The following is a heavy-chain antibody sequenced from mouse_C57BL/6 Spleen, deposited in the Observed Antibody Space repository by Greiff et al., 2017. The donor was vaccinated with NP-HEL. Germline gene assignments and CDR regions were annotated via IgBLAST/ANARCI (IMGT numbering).Heavy chain of an antibody. Sequence: VQLQESGPGLVKPSQSLSLTCSVTGYSITSGYYWNWIRQFPGNKLEWMGYISYDGSNNYNPSLKNRISITRDTSKNQFFLKLNSVTTEDTATYYCAREGVTGVWYFDVWGTGTTVTVSS. J-gene: IGHJ1*03. CDR3: AREGVTGVWYFDV. D-gene: IGHD2-1*01. CDR2: ISYDGSN. CDR1: GYSITSGYY. V-gene: IGHV3-6*01.